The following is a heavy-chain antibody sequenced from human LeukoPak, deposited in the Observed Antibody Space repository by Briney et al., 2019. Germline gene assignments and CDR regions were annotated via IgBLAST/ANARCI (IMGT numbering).Heavy chain of an antibody. Sequence: PSETLSLTCAVSGGSISSGGYSWSWIRQPPGKGLEWIGYIYHSGSTYYNPSLKSRVTISVDRSKNQFSLKLSSVTAADTAVYYCARVWGYCGGGSCYSYYFDYWGQGTLVTVSS. CDR2: IYHSGST. D-gene: IGHD2-15*01. V-gene: IGHV4-30-2*01. CDR1: GGSISSGGYS. CDR3: ARVWGYCGGGSCYSYYFDY. J-gene: IGHJ4*02.